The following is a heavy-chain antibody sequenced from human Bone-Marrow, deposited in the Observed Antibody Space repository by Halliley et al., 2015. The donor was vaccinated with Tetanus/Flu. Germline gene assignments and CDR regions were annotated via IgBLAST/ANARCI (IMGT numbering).Heavy chain of an antibody. D-gene: IGHD3-9*01. Sequence: SIGTRGSPIYYADSVKGRFPISRDTAQKSVYLQMDSLTGENTGFYYCARAGPQRHFYLPYFDSWGRGTLVTVSS. CDR2: IGTRGSPI. J-gene: IGHJ4*02. V-gene: IGHV3-48*03. CDR3: ARAGPQRHFYLPYFDS.